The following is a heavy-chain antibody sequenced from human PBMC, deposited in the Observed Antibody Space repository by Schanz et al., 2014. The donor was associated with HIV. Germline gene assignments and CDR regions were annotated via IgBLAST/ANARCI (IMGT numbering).Heavy chain of an antibody. CDR3: ANSGYCTSGVCYTRGYDTDV. CDR1: GFPLPDNA. CDR2: ISGSGGHT. Sequence: EVQVSESGGGFVQPGASLRLSCTASGFPLPDNALTWVRQAPGKGLEWVSLISGSGGHTYYADSVKGRFTISRDNSKSTLYLQMNSLRAEDSAVYYCANSGYCTSGVCYTRGYDTDVWGQGTTVTVSS. D-gene: IGHD2-8*01. V-gene: IGHV3-23*01. J-gene: IGHJ6*02.